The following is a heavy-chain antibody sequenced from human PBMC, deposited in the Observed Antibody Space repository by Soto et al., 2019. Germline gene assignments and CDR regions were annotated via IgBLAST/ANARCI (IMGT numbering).Heavy chain of an antibody. Sequence: EVQLLETWGGSVHVGGSLRLSCAGSGFNLRNYEMNWVRQVPGKGLEGISKISGSNNNIYYADSVQGRFTISRDDANNVLFLQMNSLRAEDTATYHCATEELCGADCYFFKHWVQGTLVTVSS. CDR2: ISGSNNNI. J-gene: IGHJ4*02. CDR1: GFNLRNYE. D-gene: IGHD2-21*02. V-gene: IGHV3-48*03. CDR3: ATEELCGADCYFFKH.